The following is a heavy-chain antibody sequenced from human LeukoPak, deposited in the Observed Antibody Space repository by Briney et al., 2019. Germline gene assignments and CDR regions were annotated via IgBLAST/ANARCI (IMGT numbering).Heavy chain of an antibody. V-gene: IGHV1-2*02. CDR2: INPNSGGT. J-gene: IGHJ4*02. CDR1: GYTFTGYY. Sequence: GPVKVSCKASGYTFTGYYMHWVRQAPGQGLEWMGWINPNSGGTNYAQKFQGRVTMTRDTSISTAYMELSRLRSDDTAVYYCARVPGGYCSSTSCYFGYYFDYWGQGTLVTVSS. D-gene: IGHD2-2*01. CDR3: ARVPGGYCSSTSCYFGYYFDY.